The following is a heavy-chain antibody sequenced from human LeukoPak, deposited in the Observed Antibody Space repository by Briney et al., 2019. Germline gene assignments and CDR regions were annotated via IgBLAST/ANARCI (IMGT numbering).Heavy chain of an antibody. J-gene: IGHJ3*02. CDR2: IYYSGST. CDR1: GGSISSSSYY. CDR3: ARGSENDSTNAFDI. D-gene: IGHD3-22*01. Sequence: KPSETLSLTCTVSGGSISSSSYYWGWIRQPPGKGLEWIGSIYYSGSTYYNPSLKSRVTISVDTSKNQFSLKLSSVTAADTAVYYCARGSENDSTNAFDIWGQGTMVTVSS. V-gene: IGHV4-39*07.